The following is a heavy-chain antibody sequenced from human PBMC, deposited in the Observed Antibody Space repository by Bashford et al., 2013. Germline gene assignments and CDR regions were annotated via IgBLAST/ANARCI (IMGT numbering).Heavy chain of an antibody. V-gene: IGHV1-69*06. CDR1: GGTFSSYA. CDR2: IIPIFGTA. D-gene: IGHD4-17*01. J-gene: IGHJ3*02. Sequence: SVKVSCKASGGTFSSYAISWVRQAPGQGLEWMGGIIPIFGTANYAQKFQGRVTITADKSTSTAYMELSSLRSEDTAVYYCARNPYADDAFDIVGPRDKWSPSPQ. CDR3: ARNPYADDAFDI.